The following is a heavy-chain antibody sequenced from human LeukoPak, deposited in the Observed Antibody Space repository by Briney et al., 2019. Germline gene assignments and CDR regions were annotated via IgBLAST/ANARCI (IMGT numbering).Heavy chain of an antibody. J-gene: IGHJ6*03. V-gene: IGHV6-1*01. D-gene: IGHD3-10*01. CDR3: ARTTMVRGTYYMDV. CDR2: IFYRSKWHS. Sequence: SQTLSLTCAISGDSFSNRNGGWNWLRQSPSRHLEWLGRIFYRSKWHSDYAASLTSRITITPDTSQNQFSLQLNSVTPEDTAVYYCARTTMVRGTYYMDVWGKGTTVTISS. CDR1: GDSFSNRNGG.